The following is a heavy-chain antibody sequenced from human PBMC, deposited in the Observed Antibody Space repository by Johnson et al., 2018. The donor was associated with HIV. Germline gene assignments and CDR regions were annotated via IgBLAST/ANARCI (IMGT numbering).Heavy chain of an antibody. CDR3: AKIPGDGYNSAHRGGAFDI. CDR1: GFTFDDYA. Sequence: VQLVESGGGLVQPGRSLRLSCAASGFTFDDYAMHWVQQAPGKGLEWVSGISWNSGSIGYADSVKGRFTISRDNAKNSLYLQMNSLRAEDTALYYCAKIPGDGYNSAHRGGAFDIWGQGTMVTVSS. D-gene: IGHD5-24*01. V-gene: IGHV3-9*01. CDR2: ISWNSGSI. J-gene: IGHJ3*02.